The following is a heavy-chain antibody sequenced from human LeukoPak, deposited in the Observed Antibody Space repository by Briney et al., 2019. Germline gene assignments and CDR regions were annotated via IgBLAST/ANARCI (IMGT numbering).Heavy chain of an antibody. D-gene: IGHD2/OR15-2a*01. V-gene: IGHV3-33*01. CDR2: IWANGITK. J-gene: IGHJ4*02. Sequence: TGTSLRLSCTASGFTLSRYGMHWVRQAPGKGLEWVAGIWANGITKNYADSVKGRSAISRDISKNTMSLQINSLRVEDTAVYYCARDINYFGFEYWGQGTLVTVSS. CDR3: ARDINYFGFEY. CDR1: GFTLSRYG.